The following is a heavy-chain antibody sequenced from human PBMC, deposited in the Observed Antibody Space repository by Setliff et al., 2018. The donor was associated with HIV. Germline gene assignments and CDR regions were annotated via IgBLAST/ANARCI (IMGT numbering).Heavy chain of an antibody. D-gene: IGHD3-3*01. Sequence: SETLSLTCAVSGYSISTAYYWGWIRQPPGKGLEWIGSVYHSGTTYYDPSLKSRVTISVDMSNNQFSLKVTSVTAADTAVYYCMRGRSITIFGVAYFDFWGQGTQVTVS. V-gene: IGHV4-38-2*01. CDR2: VYHSGTT. J-gene: IGHJ4*02. CDR1: GYSISTAYY. CDR3: MRGRSITIFGVAYFDF.